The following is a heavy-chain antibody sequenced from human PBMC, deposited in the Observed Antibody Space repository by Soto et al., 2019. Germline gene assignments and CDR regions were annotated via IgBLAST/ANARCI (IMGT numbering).Heavy chain of an antibody. V-gene: IGHV3-72*01. D-gene: IGHD1-26*01. CDR2: IRNKANNYAT. J-gene: IGHJ4*02. CDR1: GFTFRDHY. CDR3: ARGWALGELLPGAFDY. Sequence: EVQLVESGGGLVQPGGSLRLSCAASGFTFRDHYMDWVRQAPGKGLEWVGRIRNKANNYATEYAASVKDRFTISRDDSKNSLYLQMNSLKTEGTAVYYCARGWALGELLPGAFDYWGQGILVTVSS.